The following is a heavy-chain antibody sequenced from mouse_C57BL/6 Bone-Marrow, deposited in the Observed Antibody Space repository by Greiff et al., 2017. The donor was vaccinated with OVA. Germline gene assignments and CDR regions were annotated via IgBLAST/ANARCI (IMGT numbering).Heavy chain of an antibody. Sequence: QVQLQQPGAELVKPGASVKLSCKASGYTFTSYWMPWVKQRPGRGLEWIGRIDPNSGGTKYNEKFKSKATLTVDKSSSTAYMPLSSLTSEDSAGYKCAGEGYYGPHWYFDVWGKGTTVTVSS. D-gene: IGHD1-2*01. J-gene: IGHJ1*03. V-gene: IGHV1-72*01. CDR3: AGEGYYGPHWYFDV. CDR1: GYTFTSYW. CDR2: IDPNSGGT.